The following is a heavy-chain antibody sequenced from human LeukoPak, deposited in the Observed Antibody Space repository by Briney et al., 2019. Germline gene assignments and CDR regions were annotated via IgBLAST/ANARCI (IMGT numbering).Heavy chain of an antibody. CDR2: IRGSGGST. CDR3: AKHRVVRRVIMDYYFDD. Sequence: GGSLRLSCGASGFTFSSYAMRWVRQAPGKGLEWVTAIRGSGGSTYYADSVKGRFTISRDNSKNAVYLQMNSLRAEDSAVYYCAKHRVVRRVIMDYYFDDWGQGTLVTVSS. D-gene: IGHD3-10*01. J-gene: IGHJ4*02. CDR1: GFTFSSYA. V-gene: IGHV3-23*01.